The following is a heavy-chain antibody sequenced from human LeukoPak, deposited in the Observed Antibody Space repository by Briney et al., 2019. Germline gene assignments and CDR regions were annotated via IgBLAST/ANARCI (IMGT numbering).Heavy chain of an antibody. J-gene: IGHJ4*02. CDR1: GGSISSGGYY. V-gene: IGHV4-31*03. D-gene: IGHD2-15*01. CDR3: ARHLGGSYYSPFDY. Sequence: PSETLSLTCTVSGGSISSGGYYWSWIRQPPGKGLAWIGYIYYSGSTYYNPSLKSRVTISVDTSKSQFSLKLSSVTAADTAVYYCARHLGGSYYSPFDYWGRGTLVTVSS. CDR2: IYYSGST.